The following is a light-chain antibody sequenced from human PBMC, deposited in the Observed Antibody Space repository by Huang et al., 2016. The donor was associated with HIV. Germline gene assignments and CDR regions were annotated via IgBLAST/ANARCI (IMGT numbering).Light chain of an antibody. CDR2: DAS. Sequence: EIVLTQSPATLSLSPGERATLSCRASQSVSSYLAGFQQKPGQAPRLLIYDASNRATGIPARFRGRGSGTDFTLTISSLEPEDFAVYYCQYRDTWPPVYTFGQGTKLEIK. CDR1: QSVSSY. V-gene: IGKV3-11*01. CDR3: QYRDTWPPVYT. J-gene: IGKJ2*01.